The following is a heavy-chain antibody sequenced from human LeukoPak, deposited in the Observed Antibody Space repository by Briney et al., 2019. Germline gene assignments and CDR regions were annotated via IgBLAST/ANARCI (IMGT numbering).Heavy chain of an antibody. Sequence: SETLSLTCTVSGGSISSYYWSWIRQPAGKGLECIRLIYTSGSTNYNPSIKSRVTISVDTSKNKFSLKMSSVTAADTVVHYCARLRGASLAGSYCCREGHNYFIDDWGKGTTVTVSS. CDR1: GGSISSYY. CDR2: IYTSGST. CDR3: ARLRGASLAGSYCCREGHNYFIDD. J-gene: IGHJ6*03. D-gene: IGHD3-9*01. V-gene: IGHV4-4*07.